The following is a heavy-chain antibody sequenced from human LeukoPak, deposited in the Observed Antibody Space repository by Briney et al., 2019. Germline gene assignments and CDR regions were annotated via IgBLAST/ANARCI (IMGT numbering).Heavy chain of an antibody. Sequence: GASVKVSCKTSGYSFTNYNLHWVRQAPGQRLEWMGIIKPSGDNTNNAQKFQGRVTMTSDTSTSTVYMELSSLKASDTAMYYCAIFDFLFGEINNNWFDPWGQGTLVTVSS. J-gene: IGHJ5*02. CDR1: GYSFTNYN. CDR3: AIFDFLFGEINNNWFDP. V-gene: IGHV1-46*01. D-gene: IGHD3-16*01. CDR2: IKPSGDNT.